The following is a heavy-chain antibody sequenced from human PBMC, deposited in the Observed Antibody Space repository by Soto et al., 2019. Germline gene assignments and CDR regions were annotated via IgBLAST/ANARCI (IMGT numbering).Heavy chain of an antibody. V-gene: IGHV3-30*18. CDR3: AKDRIGSSGWYGGNWFDP. D-gene: IGHD6-19*01. J-gene: IGHJ5*02. CDR2: ISYDGSNK. Sequence: GGSLRLSCAASGFTFSSYGMHWVRQAPGKGLEWVAVISYDGSNKYYADSVKGRFTISRDNSKNTLYLQMNSLRAEDTAVYYCAKDRIGSSGWYGGNWFDPWGQGTLVTVSS. CDR1: GFTFSSYG.